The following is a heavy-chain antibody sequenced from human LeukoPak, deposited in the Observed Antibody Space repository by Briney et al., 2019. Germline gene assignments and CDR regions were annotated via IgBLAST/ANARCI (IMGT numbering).Heavy chain of an antibody. CDR3: ASFSSSWMGY. CDR2: IKQDGSEK. J-gene: IGHJ4*02. V-gene: IGHV3-7*01. D-gene: IGHD6-13*01. CDR1: GFTFSTYW. Sequence: GGSLRLSCAASGFTFSTYWMRCVRQAPGKGQEWVANIKQDGSEKYYVDSVKGRFTISRDNAKNSLYLQMNSLRAEDTAVYYCASFSSSWMGYWGQGTLVTVSS.